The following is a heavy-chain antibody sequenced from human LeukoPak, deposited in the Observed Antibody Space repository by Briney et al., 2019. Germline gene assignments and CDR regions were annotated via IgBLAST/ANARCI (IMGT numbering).Heavy chain of an antibody. CDR3: TGLGDYSSSWVDF. D-gene: IGHD6-13*01. V-gene: IGHV3-73*01. CDR1: GFTFSGST. J-gene: IGHJ4*02. CDR2: VRSKANSYAT. Sequence: GGSLRLSCTASGFTFSGSTIHWVRQASGKGLEGVGRVRSKANSYATAYAASVKGRFGISRDDSQNTAYLQMNSLKTEDTAVYYCTGLGDYSSSWVDFWGQGTLVTVSS.